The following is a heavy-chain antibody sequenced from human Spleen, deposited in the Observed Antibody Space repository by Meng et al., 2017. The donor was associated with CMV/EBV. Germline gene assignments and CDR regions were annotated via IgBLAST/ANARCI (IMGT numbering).Heavy chain of an antibody. V-gene: IGHV3-20*03. CDR1: RVACDDYG. Sequence: AYRVACDDYGMSWVRRATGKGLEWVSGINWNGGSTDYADSVKGRFTISRDNARNSLYLQMNSLRAEDTALYFCARGGGSTSRLDFDYWGRGTLVTVSS. D-gene: IGHD2-2*01. CDR2: INWNGGST. CDR3: ARGGGSTSRLDFDY. J-gene: IGHJ4*02.